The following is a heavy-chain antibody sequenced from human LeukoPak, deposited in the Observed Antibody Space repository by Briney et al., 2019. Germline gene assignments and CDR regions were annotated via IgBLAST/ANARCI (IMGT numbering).Heavy chain of an antibody. CDR2: IHYSGST. CDR3: ARDGTGGRAYYFDY. V-gene: IGHV4-59*11. Sequence: SETLSLTCTVSGGSISSHYWSWIRQPPGKGLEWIGYIHYSGSTNQNPSLKSRVTIAVDTSKNQFSLKLSSVTAADTAVYYCARDGTGGRAYYFDYWGQGTPVTVSS. CDR1: GGSISSHY. D-gene: IGHD1-26*01. J-gene: IGHJ4*02.